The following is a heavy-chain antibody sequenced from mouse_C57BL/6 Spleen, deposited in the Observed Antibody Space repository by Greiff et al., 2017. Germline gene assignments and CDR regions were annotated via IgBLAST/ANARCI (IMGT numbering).Heavy chain of an antibody. V-gene: IGHV1-52*01. J-gene: IGHJ2*01. CDR1: GYTFTSYW. CDR2: IDPSDSET. Sequence: VQLQQPGAELVRPGSSVKLSCKASGYTFTSYWMHWVKQRPIQGLEWIGNIDPSDSETHYNQKFKDKATLTVDTSSSTAYMQLSSLTSEDSAVYYCARDGSSYFDYWGQGTTLTVAS. D-gene: IGHD1-1*01. CDR3: ARDGSSYFDY.